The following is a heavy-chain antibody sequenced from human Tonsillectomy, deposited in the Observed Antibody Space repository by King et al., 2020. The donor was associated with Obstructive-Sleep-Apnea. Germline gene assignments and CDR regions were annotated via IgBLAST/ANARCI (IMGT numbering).Heavy chain of an antibody. CDR3: GKEDYGGSSLEVRWFDP. D-gene: IGHD4-23*01. V-gene: IGHV3-23*04. CDR2: ISGSGGNT. CDR1: GFTFSNSA. J-gene: IGHJ5*02. Sequence: VQLVESGGGLVQPGGSLRLSCAASGFTFSNSAMGWVRQVPGKGLQWVAGISGSGGNTFYADSVEGRFTISRDNSKNTLYLQMNSLRADDTAVDYCGKEDYGGSSLEVRWFDPWGQGTLVTVSS.